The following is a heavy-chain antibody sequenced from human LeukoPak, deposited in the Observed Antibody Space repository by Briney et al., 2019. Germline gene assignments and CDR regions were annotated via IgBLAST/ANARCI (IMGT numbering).Heavy chain of an antibody. CDR2: ISGSGGST. V-gene: IGHV3-23*01. D-gene: IGHD2-2*01. CDR1: GFTFSSYA. CDR3: AKEGKSRYCSSTSCYLDY. Sequence: PGGSLRLSCAASGFTFSSYAMRWVRQAPGKGLEWVSAISGSGGSTYYADSVKGRFTISRDNSKNTLYLQMNSLRAEDTAVYYCAKEGKSRYCSSTSCYLDYWGQGTLVTVSS. J-gene: IGHJ4*02.